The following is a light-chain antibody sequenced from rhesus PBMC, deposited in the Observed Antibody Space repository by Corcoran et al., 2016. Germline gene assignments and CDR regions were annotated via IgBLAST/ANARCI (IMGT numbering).Light chain of an antibody. V-gene: IGKV3-42*03. CDR3: QQYSNWPLT. CDR2: GAS. J-gene: IGKJ4*01. Sequence: ETVVTQSPATLSLSPGDRGTLSCRASQSVSSNLAWYQQQPGQAPILLIYGASSRATGLPDRFSGSGSGTDFTLTITGLEPEEYAAYYCQQYSNWPLTFGGGTKVEIK. CDR1: QSVSSN.